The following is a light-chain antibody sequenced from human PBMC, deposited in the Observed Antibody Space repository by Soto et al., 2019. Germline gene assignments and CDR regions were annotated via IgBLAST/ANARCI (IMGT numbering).Light chain of an antibody. CDR3: QSYDIRLGCVV. Sequence: QSVLTQPPSVSGAPGQRVTISCTGSSSNIGAGYDVNWYHQLPGTAPKLLIYGDNNRPSGVPDRFSGSKSGTSASLAITGLQAEDEAEYYWQSYDIRLGCVVFGGGTKLTVL. CDR1: SSNIGAGYD. J-gene: IGLJ2*01. V-gene: IGLV1-40*01. CDR2: GDN.